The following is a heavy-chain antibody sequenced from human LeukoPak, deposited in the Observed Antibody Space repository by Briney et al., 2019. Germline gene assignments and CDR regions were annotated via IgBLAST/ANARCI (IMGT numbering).Heavy chain of an antibody. D-gene: IGHD3-22*01. CDR1: GYTFTSYG. CDR3: ARARAEDFGYDSSGYYLTYYYYYMDV. Sequence: ASVKVSCKASGYTFTSYGISWVRQAPGQGLEWMGWISAYNGNTNYAQKLQGRVTMTTDTSTSTAYMELRSLRSDDTAVYYCARARAEDFGYDSSGYYLTYYYYYMDVWGKGTTVTISS. V-gene: IGHV1-18*01. J-gene: IGHJ6*03. CDR2: ISAYNGNT.